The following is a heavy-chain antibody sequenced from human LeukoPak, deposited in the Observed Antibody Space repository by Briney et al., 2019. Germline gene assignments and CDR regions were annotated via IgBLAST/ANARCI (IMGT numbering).Heavy chain of an antibody. CDR1: GGTFSSYA. D-gene: IGHD1-26*01. CDR3: ARTPTRVGATDGYYYYYGMDV. V-gene: IGHV1-69*01. Sequence: SVKVSCKASGGTFSSYAISWVRQAPGQGLEWMGGIIPIFGTANYAQKFQGRVTITADESTSTAYMELSSLRSEDTAVYYCARTPTRVGATDGYYYYYGMDVWGQGTTVTVSS. J-gene: IGHJ6*02. CDR2: IIPIFGTA.